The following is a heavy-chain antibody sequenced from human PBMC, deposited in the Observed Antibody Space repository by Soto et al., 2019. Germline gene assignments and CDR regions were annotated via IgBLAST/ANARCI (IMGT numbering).Heavy chain of an antibody. CDR3: ARARENYFDY. CDR2: MYYSGSA. V-gene: IGHV4-31*03. Sequence: QMQMQESGPGLVKPSQTLSLTCSVSGGSISNGGYRWTWIRQHPEKGLEWIGYMYYSGSAYYNPSLENRVTISVDTSKNQFSLKLSSVTSADTAVYYCARARENYFDYWGQGILVTVSS. CDR1: GGSISNGGYR. J-gene: IGHJ4*02.